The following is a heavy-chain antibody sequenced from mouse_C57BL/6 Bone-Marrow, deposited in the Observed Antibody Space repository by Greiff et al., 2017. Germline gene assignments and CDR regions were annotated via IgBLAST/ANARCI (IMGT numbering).Heavy chain of an antibody. CDR3: ARRGIVTTRFAY. CDR1: GFTFSSYG. Sequence: EVKLVESGGDLVKPGGSLKLSCAASGFTFSSYGMSWVRQTPDKRLEWVATISSGGSYTYYPDSVKGRFTISRDNAKNTLYLQMSSLKSEDTAMYYCARRGIVTTRFAYWGQGTLVTVSA. V-gene: IGHV5-6*02. J-gene: IGHJ3*01. CDR2: ISSGGSYT. D-gene: IGHD2-5*01.